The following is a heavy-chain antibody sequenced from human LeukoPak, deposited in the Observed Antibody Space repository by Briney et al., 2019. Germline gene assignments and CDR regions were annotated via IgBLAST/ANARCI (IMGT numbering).Heavy chain of an antibody. CDR1: GFTFSSYS. Sequence: GGSLRLSCAASGFTFSSYSMNWVRQAPGKGLEWVSSISSSSSYIYYADSVKGRFTISRGNAKNSLYLQMNSLRAEDTAVYYCALFWSGYYSADYWGQGTLVTVSS. D-gene: IGHD3-3*01. V-gene: IGHV3-21*01. CDR3: ALFWSGYYSADY. CDR2: ISSSSSYI. J-gene: IGHJ4*02.